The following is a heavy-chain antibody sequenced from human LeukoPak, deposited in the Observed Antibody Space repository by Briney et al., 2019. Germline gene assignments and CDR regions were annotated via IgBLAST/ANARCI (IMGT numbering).Heavy chain of an antibody. V-gene: IGHV1-2*02. CDR1: GYTFTGYY. J-gene: IGHJ4*02. Sequence: GASVKVSCKASGYTFTGYYMHWVRQAPGQGLEWMGWINPNSGGTNYAQKFQGRVTMTRDTSISTAYMELSGLRSDDTAVYYCARVVVIADPFDYWGQGTLVTVSS. D-gene: IGHD2-21*01. CDR2: INPNSGGT. CDR3: ARVVVIADPFDY.